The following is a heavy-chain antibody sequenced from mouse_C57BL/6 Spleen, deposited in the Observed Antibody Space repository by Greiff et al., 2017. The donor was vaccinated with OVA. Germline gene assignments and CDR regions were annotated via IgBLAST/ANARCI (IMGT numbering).Heavy chain of an antibody. D-gene: IGHD1-1*01. J-gene: IGHJ4*01. V-gene: IGHV2-5*01. CDR1: GFSLTSYG. Sequence: VQLQQSGPGLVQPSQSLSITCTVSGFSLTSYGVHWVRQSPGKGLEWLGVIWRGGSTAYNAAFMSRLSITKDNSKSQVFFKMNSLQADDTAIYYCAKRGYGSSSAMDYWGQGTSVTVSA. CDR3: AKRGYGSSSAMDY. CDR2: IWRGGST.